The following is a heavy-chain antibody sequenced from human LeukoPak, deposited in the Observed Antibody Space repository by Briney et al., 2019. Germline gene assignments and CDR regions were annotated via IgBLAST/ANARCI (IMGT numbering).Heavy chain of an antibody. CDR1: GFTFISYS. J-gene: IGHJ3*02. D-gene: IGHD4-17*01. CDR2: ISSSSSYI. V-gene: IGHV3-21*01. Sequence: PGGSLRLSFPASGFTFISYSRNWVRQPPGKGLEGVSSISSSSSYIYYADSVKGRFTISRDNAKNSLYLQMNSLRAEDTAVYYCARDHDYGDYPDAFDIWGQGTMVTVSS. CDR3: ARDHDYGDYPDAFDI.